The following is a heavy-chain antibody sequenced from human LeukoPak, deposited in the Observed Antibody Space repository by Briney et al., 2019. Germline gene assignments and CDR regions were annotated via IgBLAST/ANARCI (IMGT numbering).Heavy chain of an antibody. J-gene: IGHJ4*02. D-gene: IGHD2-15*01. Sequence: SEILSLTCTVSGGSINSGNYYWGWIRQPPGKGLEWIGNIHHSGSTYYSPSLKSRVTISVDTSKTQFSLKMSSVTAADTAVYYCARRRGGTSDYDYWGQGTLVTVSS. CDR3: ARRRGGTSDYDY. CDR2: IHHSGST. CDR1: GGSINSGNYY. V-gene: IGHV4-39*01.